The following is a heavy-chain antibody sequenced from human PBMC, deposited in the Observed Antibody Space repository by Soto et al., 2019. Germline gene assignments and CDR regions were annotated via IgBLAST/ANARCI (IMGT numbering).Heavy chain of an antibody. Sequence: PSETLSLTCAVYGGSFSGYYWSWIRQPPGKGLEWIGEINHSGSTNYNPSLKSRVTISVDTSKNQFSLKLSSVTAADTAVYYCASIIQKWNYKKPTNYMDVWGKGTTVTVSS. V-gene: IGHV4-34*01. CDR1: GGSFSGYY. CDR2: INHSGST. D-gene: IGHD1-7*01. CDR3: ASIIQKWNYKKPTNYMDV. J-gene: IGHJ6*03.